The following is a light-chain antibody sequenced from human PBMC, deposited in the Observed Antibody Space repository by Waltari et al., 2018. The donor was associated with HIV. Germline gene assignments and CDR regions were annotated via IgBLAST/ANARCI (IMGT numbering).Light chain of an antibody. Sequence: SYVLTQSPSVSVAPGKTARITCGGQNIGSKSVNWYQQQPDQAPVMVIYHDTDRPSGIPDRFSGSNSEDTATLTIRRVEAGDEADYYCQVWDTNTDQYVIFGGGTNLAV. V-gene: IGLV3-21*01. CDR1: NIGSKS. CDR2: HDT. J-gene: IGLJ2*01. CDR3: QVWDTNTDQYVI.